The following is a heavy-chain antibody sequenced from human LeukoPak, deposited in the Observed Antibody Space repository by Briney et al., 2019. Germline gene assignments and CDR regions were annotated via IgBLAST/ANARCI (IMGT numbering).Heavy chain of an antibody. Sequence: PGGSLRLSCAASGFTFSSYAMSWVRQAPGKGLEWVSVIYSGGSTYYADSVKGRFTISRDNSKNTLYLQMNSLRAEDTAVHYCATWLVATDAFDIWGQGTMVTVSS. CDR2: IYSGGST. J-gene: IGHJ3*02. D-gene: IGHD6-19*01. CDR1: GFTFSSYA. CDR3: ATWLVATDAFDI. V-gene: IGHV3-66*02.